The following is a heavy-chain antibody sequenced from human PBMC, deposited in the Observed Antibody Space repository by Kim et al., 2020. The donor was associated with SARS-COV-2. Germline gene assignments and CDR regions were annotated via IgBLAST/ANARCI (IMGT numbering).Heavy chain of an antibody. V-gene: IGHV1-2*04. J-gene: IGHJ6*02. CDR1: GYTFTGYY. CDR2: INPNSGGT. Sequence: ASVKVSCKASGYTFTGYYMHWVRQAPGQGLEWMGWINPNSGGTNYAQKFQGWVTMTRDTSISTAYMELSRLRSDDTAVYYCARGASWQTRLYYYYGMDVWGQGTTVPVSS. D-gene: IGHD2-2*01. CDR3: ARGASWQTRLYYYYGMDV.